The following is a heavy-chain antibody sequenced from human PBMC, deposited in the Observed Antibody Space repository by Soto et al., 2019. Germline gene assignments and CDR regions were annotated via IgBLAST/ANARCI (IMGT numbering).Heavy chain of an antibody. Sequence: SETLSLTCTVSGGSISSGGYYWSWIRQHPGKGLEWIGYIYYSGSTYYNPSLKSRVTISVDTSKNQFSLKLSSVTAADTAVYYCAREVRDSSGYYYFGGTAYYYCGMDVWGPGTTVTVSS. J-gene: IGHJ6*02. D-gene: IGHD3-22*01. CDR2: IYYSGST. CDR3: AREVRDSSGYYYFGGTAYYYCGMDV. V-gene: IGHV4-31*03. CDR1: GGSISSGGYY.